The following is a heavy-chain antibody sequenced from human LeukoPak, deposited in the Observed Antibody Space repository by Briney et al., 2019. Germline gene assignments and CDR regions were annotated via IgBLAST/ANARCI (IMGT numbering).Heavy chain of an antibody. CDR3: ASLRSSVPFDY. CDR2: IYYSGST. Sequence: PSETLSLTCAVYGGSFSGYYWSWIRQPPGKGLEWIGSIYYSGSTYYNPSLKSRVTISVDTSKNQFSLKLSSVTAADTAVYYCASLRSSVPFDYWGQGTLVTVSS. CDR1: GGSFSGYY. J-gene: IGHJ4*02. V-gene: IGHV4-34*01. D-gene: IGHD1-26*01.